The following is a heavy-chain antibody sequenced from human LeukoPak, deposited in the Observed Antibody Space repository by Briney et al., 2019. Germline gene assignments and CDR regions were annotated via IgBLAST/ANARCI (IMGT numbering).Heavy chain of an antibody. CDR1: GGTFSSYA. D-gene: IGHD3-10*01. V-gene: IGHV1-69*13. CDR3: AREGSFGELLFRDGN. Sequence: SVKVSCKASGGTFSSYAISWVRQAPGQGLEWMGGIIPIFGTANYAQKFQGRVTITADESTSTAYIELSSLRSEDTAVYYCAREGSFGELLFRDGNWGQGTLVTVSS. CDR2: IIPIFGTA. J-gene: IGHJ4*02.